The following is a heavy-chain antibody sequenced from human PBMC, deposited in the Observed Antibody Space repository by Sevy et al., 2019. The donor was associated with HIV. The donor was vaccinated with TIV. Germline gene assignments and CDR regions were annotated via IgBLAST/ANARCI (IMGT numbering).Heavy chain of an antibody. CDR2: FGIAGDT. CDR1: GFTFSYYD. CDR3: ARKSVSYSHFDY. J-gene: IGHJ4*02. V-gene: IGHV3-13*01. Sequence: GGSLRLSCAASGFTFSYYDMHWVRQPTGKGLEWASGFGIAGDTYYSDSVKGRFTISRENAKNSLYLQMNSLRAGDTAVYYCARKSVSYSHFDYWGQGTLVTVSS. D-gene: IGHD1-26*01.